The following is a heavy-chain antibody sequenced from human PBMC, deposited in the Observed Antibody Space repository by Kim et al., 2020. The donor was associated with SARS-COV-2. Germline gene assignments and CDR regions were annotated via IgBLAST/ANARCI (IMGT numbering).Heavy chain of an antibody. CDR2: ISYDGSNK. V-gene: IGHV3-30*04. CDR3: ARVQYYYDSSGYS. J-gene: IGHJ4*02. Sequence: GGSLRLSCAASGFTFSSYAMHWVRQAPGKGLEWVAVISYDGSNKYYADSVKGRFTISRDNSKNTLYLQMNSLRAEDTAVYYCARVQYYYDSSGYSWGQGTLVTVSS. D-gene: IGHD3-22*01. CDR1: GFTFSSYA.